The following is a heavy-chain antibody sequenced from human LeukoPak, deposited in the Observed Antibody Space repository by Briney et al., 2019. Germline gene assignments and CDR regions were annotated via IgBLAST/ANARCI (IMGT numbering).Heavy chain of an antibody. D-gene: IGHD4-17*01. CDR3: ARGRWTATETTYYLDY. CDR2: INAGNGKT. J-gene: IGHJ4*02. Sequence: ASVKVSCKASGYSFSDYAIQWVRQAPGQRLEWMGWINAGNGKTKYSQNFQGRGTITRDRSASTAYMELSSLRSEDTSIYYCARGRWTATETTYYLDYWGQGTLVTVSS. CDR1: GYSFSDYA. V-gene: IGHV1-3*01.